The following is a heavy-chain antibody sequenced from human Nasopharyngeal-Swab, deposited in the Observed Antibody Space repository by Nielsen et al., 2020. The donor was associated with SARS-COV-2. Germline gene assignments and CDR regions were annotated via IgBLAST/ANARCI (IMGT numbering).Heavy chain of an antibody. Sequence: GESLKISCAASGFTVSSNYMSWVRQAPGKGLEWVSIIYPSGSTYYAESVKGRFTISRDNSKNTLYLQMNSLRAEDTAFYYCARMGSTNYFDYWGQGTLVTVPQ. CDR1: GFTVSSNY. D-gene: IGHD5-24*01. J-gene: IGHJ4*02. CDR2: IYPSGST. V-gene: IGHV3-53*01. CDR3: ARMGSTNYFDY.